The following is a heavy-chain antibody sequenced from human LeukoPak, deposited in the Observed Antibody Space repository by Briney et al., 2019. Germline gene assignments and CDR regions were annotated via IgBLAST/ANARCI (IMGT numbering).Heavy chain of an antibody. V-gene: IGHV1-2*02. Sequence: GASVKVSCKASGYTFTGYYMHWVRQAPGQGLEWMGWINPNSGGTNYAQKFQGRVTMTRDTSISTAYMELSRLRSDDTAVYYCARDFPYSSGWYYFDYWGQGTLVTVSS. CDR1: GYTFTGYY. CDR2: INPNSGGT. J-gene: IGHJ4*02. D-gene: IGHD6-19*01. CDR3: ARDFPYSSGWYYFDY.